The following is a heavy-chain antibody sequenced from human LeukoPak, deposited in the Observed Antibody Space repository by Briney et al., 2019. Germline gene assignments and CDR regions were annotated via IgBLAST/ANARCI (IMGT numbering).Heavy chain of an antibody. Sequence: SETLSLTCAVSGYSISSGYYWGWIRQPTGKGLEWIGSIYHSGSTYYNPSLKSRVTISVDTSKNQFSQKLSSVTAADTAVYYCGRDCGQQWLKDFDYWGQGTLVTVSS. D-gene: IGHD6-19*01. V-gene: IGHV4-38-2*02. CDR3: GRDCGQQWLKDFDY. CDR2: IYHSGST. J-gene: IGHJ4*02. CDR1: GYSISSGYY.